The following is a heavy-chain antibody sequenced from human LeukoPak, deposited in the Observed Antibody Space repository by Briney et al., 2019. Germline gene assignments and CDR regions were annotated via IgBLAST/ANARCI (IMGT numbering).Heavy chain of an antibody. CDR3: ATEGATVPTNPRFGS. D-gene: IGHD4-17*01. J-gene: IGHJ4*02. V-gene: IGHV3-33*01. Sequence: PGRSLRLSCAASEFTFSSHGLHRVRQPPGKGLEWVAVIWLDGSNKYYADSVKGRFTIFRDDSKNTLFLQMNSLRTDDTAVYYCATEGATVPTNPRFGSWGQGTLVTVSS. CDR2: IWLDGSNK. CDR1: EFTFSSHG.